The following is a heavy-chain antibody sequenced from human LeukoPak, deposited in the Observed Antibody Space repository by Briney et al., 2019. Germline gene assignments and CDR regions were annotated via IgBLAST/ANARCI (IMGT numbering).Heavy chain of an antibody. CDR3: ASCSGGSCYSGRIDY. V-gene: IGHV3-21*01. Sequence: GGSLRLSCAASGFTFSSYSMNWVRQAPGKGLEWVSSISSSSSYIYYADSVKGRFTISRDNAKNSLYLQMNSLRAEDTAVYYCASCSGGSCYSGRIDYWGQEPWSPSPQ. CDR2: ISSSSSYI. D-gene: IGHD2-15*01. J-gene: IGHJ4*01. CDR1: GFTFSSYS.